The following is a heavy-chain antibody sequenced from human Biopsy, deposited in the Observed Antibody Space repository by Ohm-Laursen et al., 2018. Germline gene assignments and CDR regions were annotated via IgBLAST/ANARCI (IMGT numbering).Heavy chain of an antibody. CDR2: NIPILGTG. J-gene: IGHJ4*02. Sequence: SSVKVSCKAPEGTFSNYGVNWVRQAPGQGLEWLGGNIPILGTGNYAQKFQDRVTVAADTSTSTATMELRSLRSDDTAVYYCARGVTIFAELITRIDYWGQGTLVTVSS. CDR1: EGTFSNYG. CDR3: ARGVTIFAELITRIDY. D-gene: IGHD3-3*01. V-gene: IGHV1-69*06.